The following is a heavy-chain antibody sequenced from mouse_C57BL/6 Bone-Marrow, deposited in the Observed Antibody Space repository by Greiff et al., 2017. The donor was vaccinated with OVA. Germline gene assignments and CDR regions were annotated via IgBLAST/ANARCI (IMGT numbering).Heavy chain of an antibody. CDR2: ISSGSSTI. V-gene: IGHV5-17*01. CDR1: GFTFSDYG. CDR3: ARINYWYFDV. Sequence: EVKLVESGGGLVKPGGSLKLSCAASGFTFSDYGMHWVRQAPEKGLEWVGYISSGSSTIYYADTVKGRFTISRDNANNTLFLQMTSLRSEDTAMYYCARINYWYFDVWGTGTTVTVSS. J-gene: IGHJ1*03.